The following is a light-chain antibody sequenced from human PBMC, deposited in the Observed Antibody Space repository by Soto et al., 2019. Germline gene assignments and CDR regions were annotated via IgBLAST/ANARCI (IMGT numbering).Light chain of an antibody. J-gene: IGKJ1*01. CDR2: GTS. Sequence: DIVMTQSPLSLPVTPGEPASISCRSGQSLLHINGYNYLDWYLQKPGQSPRLLIYGTSSRATGGIADRFSGSGSGTDFTLTISSLEPEDFAVYYCQQRSNWPPVCTFGQGTKVDIK. CDR3: QQRSNWPPVCT. CDR1: QSLLHINGYNY. V-gene: IGKV2-28*01.